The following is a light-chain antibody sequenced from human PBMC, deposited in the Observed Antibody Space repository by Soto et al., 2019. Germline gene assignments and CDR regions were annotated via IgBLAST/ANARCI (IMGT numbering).Light chain of an antibody. CDR2: SAS. CDR3: QQYHTWPIT. Sequence: DIVMTQSPATLSVAPGERVTFSCRASQGVSRKLAWYQHKPGQAPRLLISSASTGATSIPARFSGSGSGTEFTLTISRLKSEDFSIYYCQQYHTWPITFGGGTKVEFK. V-gene: IGKV3-15*01. CDR1: QGVSRK. J-gene: IGKJ4*01.